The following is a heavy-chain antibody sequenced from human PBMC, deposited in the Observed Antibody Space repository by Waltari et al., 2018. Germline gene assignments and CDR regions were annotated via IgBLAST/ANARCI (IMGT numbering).Heavy chain of an antibody. CDR1: VGSITSLRAY. J-gene: IGHJ4*02. CDR2: IYYGGSA. V-gene: IGHV4-39*01. CDR3: TDGRGRFEY. Sequence: QVQLQESGPGLVKPPETLSLVCSVSVGSITSLRAYWAWLRPPPGKGLEWIGSIYYGGSAFYNPSLNSRVTLSFDTSKNQFSLHLRSATAADTAVYYCTDGRGRFEYWGQGTLVTVS. D-gene: IGHD1-26*01.